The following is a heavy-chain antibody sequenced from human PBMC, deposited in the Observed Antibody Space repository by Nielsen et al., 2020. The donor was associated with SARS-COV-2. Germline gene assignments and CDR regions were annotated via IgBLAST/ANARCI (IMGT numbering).Heavy chain of an antibody. V-gene: IGHV3-33*01. CDR1: GFTFGSYG. CDR2: IWYDGSEI. CDR3: TRAPYSSGDFDF. J-gene: IGHJ4*02. Sequence: GGSLRLSCAASGFTFGSYGMHWVRQAPGKGLEWLAVIWYDGSEIYYADSVNGRFTISRDTSKNTLYLQMNSLRVEDTAAYYCTRAPYSSGDFDFWGQGTLVTVSS. D-gene: IGHD6-25*01.